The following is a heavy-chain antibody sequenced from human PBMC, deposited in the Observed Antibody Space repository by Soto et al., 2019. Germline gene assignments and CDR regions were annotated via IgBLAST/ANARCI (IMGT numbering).Heavy chain of an antibody. J-gene: IGHJ5*02. Sequence: QVQLVQSGAEVKKPGSSVKVSCKASGGTFSSYAISWVRQAPGQGLEWMGGIIPIFGTANYAQKFQGRVTITADESTSTAYMELGSLRSEDTAVYYCAGGEEMGYCISTSCYIWFDPWGQGTLVTVSS. CDR2: IIPIFGTA. V-gene: IGHV1-69*12. CDR1: GGTFSSYA. CDR3: AGGEEMGYCISTSCYIWFDP. D-gene: IGHD2-2*02.